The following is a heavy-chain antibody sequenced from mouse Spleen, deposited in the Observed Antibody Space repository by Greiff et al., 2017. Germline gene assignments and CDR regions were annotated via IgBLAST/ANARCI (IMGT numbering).Heavy chain of an antibody. CDR2: IYPGSGST. CDR1: GYTFTSYW. CDR3: ASHSSGYRGFAY. V-gene: IGHV1-55*01. J-gene: IGHJ3*01. Sequence: QVQLQQPGAELVKPGASVKMSCKASGYTFTSYWITWVKQRPGQGLEWIGDIYPGSGSTNYNEKFKSKATLTVDTSSSTAYMQLSSLTSEDSAVYYCASHSSGYRGFAYWGQGTLVTVSA. D-gene: IGHD3-1*01.